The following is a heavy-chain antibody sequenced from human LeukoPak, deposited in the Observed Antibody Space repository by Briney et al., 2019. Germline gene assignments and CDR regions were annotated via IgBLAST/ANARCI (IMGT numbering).Heavy chain of an antibody. Sequence: PSETLSLTCTVSGYSTRSAYYWGWIRQSPGKGLEWIGAVYGGGNTHYNPSLESRVKISPDTSKNQLSLKLTSVTAADTAVYYCSRGRKGGYNYAAIDFWGQGTLVTVSS. V-gene: IGHV4-38-2*02. J-gene: IGHJ4*02. CDR2: VYGGGNT. D-gene: IGHD5-18*01. CDR3: SRGRKGGYNYAAIDF. CDR1: GYSTRSAYY.